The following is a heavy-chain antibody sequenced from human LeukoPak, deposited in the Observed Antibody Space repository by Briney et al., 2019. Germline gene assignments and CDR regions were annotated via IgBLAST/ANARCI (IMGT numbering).Heavy chain of an antibody. V-gene: IGHV4-39*01. CDR1: GGSISSSSYY. CDR2: IYYSGST. D-gene: IGHD3-22*01. Sequence: SETLSLTCTVSGGSISSSSYYWGWIRQPPGKGLEWIGSIYYSGSTYCNPSLKSRVTISVDTSKNQFSLKLSSVTAADTAVYYCARDAPYDPYAFDIWGQGTMVTVSS. J-gene: IGHJ3*02. CDR3: ARDAPYDPYAFDI.